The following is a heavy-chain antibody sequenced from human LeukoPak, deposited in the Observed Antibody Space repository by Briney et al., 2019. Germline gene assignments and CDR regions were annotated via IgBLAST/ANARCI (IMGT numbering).Heavy chain of an antibody. CDR1: GFTFSSYE. Sequence: GGSLRLSCAASGFTFSSYEMNWVRQAPGKGLEWVSYISSSGSTIYYADSVKGRFTISRDNAKNSLYLQMNSLRAEDTAVYYCARKVLRYYGMDVWGQGTTVTVSS. CDR3: ARKVLRYYGMDV. CDR2: ISSSGSTI. V-gene: IGHV3-48*03. J-gene: IGHJ6*02.